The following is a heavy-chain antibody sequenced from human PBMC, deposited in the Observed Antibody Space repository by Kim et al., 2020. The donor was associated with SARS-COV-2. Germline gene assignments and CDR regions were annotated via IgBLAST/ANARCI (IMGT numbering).Heavy chain of an antibody. J-gene: IGHJ4*01. Sequence: GGSLRLSCAASGFTFDDYAMHWVRQAPGKGLEWVSGISWNSGSIGYADSVKGRFTISRDNAKNSLYLQMNSLRAEDTALYYCAKYRADYDILTGYHFDY. V-gene: IGHV3-9*01. CDR1: GFTFDDYA. CDR2: ISWNSGSI. D-gene: IGHD3-9*01. CDR3: AKYRADYDILTGYHFDY.